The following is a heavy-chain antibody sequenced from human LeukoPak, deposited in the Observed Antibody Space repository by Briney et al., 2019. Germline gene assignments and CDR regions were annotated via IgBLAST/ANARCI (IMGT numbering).Heavy chain of an antibody. CDR2: ISSSSSYT. Sequence: PGGSLRLSCAASGFTFSDYYMSWIRQAPGKGLEWVSYISSSSSYTNYADSVKGRFTISRDNAKSSLYLQMNSLRAEDTAVYYCARSYYYGMDVWGQGTTVTVSS. CDR1: GFTFSDYY. V-gene: IGHV3-11*06. CDR3: ARSYYYGMDV. J-gene: IGHJ6*02.